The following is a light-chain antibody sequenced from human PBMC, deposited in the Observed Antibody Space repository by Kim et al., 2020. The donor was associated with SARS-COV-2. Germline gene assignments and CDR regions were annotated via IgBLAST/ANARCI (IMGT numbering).Light chain of an antibody. Sequence: QSVTISCTEPSSDVGGYNSVSWYQQHPGKAPKLMIYDVSKRPSGVPDRFSGSKSGNTASLTISGLQAEDEADYYCCSYAGSYSHYVFGTGTKVTVL. CDR3: CSYAGSYSHYV. CDR1: SSDVGGYNS. CDR2: DVS. J-gene: IGLJ1*01. V-gene: IGLV2-11*01.